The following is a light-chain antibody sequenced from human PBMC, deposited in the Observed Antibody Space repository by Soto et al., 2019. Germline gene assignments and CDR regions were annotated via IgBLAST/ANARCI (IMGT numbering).Light chain of an antibody. V-gene: IGKV3-20*01. CDR3: QQYRSSPRT. Sequence: EIVLTQFPDTLSLSPGERATLSCRASQSVSSSSLAWYQQKRGQAPRLLIHGASSRATGIPDRFSGSGSGTDFTLTISRLEPEDFAVYYCQQYRSSPRTFGQGTKVDIK. CDR2: GAS. J-gene: IGKJ1*01. CDR1: QSVSSSS.